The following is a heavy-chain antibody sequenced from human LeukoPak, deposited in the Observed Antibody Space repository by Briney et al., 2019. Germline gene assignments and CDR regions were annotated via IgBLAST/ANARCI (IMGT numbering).Heavy chain of an antibody. CDR3: ARGRYYYGSGSYHGWRAVDY. CDR1: GGSISSYY. V-gene: IGHV4-4*07. Sequence: SETLSLTCTVSGGSISSYYWSWIRQPAGKGLEWIGRIYTSGSTNYNPSLKSRVTMSVDTSKNQFSLKLSSVTAADTAVYYCARGRYYYGSGSYHGWRAVDYWGQGTLVTVSS. D-gene: IGHD3-10*01. J-gene: IGHJ4*02. CDR2: IYTSGST.